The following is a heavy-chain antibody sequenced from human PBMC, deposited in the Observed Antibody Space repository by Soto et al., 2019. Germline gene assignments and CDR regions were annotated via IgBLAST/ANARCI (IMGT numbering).Heavy chain of an antibody. Sequence: GASVKVSCKASGGTFSSYTISWVRPAPGQGLEWMGRIIPILGIANYAQKFQGRVTITADKSTSTAYMELSSLRSEDTAVYYCARTSGYSGYDLFDYWGQGTLVTVSS. V-gene: IGHV1-69*02. CDR2: IIPILGIA. CDR1: GGTFSSYT. D-gene: IGHD5-12*01. CDR3: ARTSGYSGYDLFDY. J-gene: IGHJ4*02.